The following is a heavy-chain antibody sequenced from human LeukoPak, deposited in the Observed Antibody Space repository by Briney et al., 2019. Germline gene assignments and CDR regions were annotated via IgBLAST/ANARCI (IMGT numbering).Heavy chain of an antibody. CDR1: GFTFSSYG. V-gene: IGHV3-15*07. CDR2: IRGKSEGETT. Sequence: PGRSLRLSCAASGFTFSSYGMHWVRQAPGKGLEWVGRIRGKSEGETTDYAAPVKGRFSISRDDPTNTLYLQMNSLKTEDTAVYYCTRDLGSSQWGQGTLVIVSS. D-gene: IGHD3-10*01. J-gene: IGHJ4*02. CDR3: TRDLGSSQ.